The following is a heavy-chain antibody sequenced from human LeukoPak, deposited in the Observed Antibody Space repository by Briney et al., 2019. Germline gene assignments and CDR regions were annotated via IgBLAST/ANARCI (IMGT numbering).Heavy chain of an antibody. CDR3: TRRAYYYDSSGYSENERFDY. V-gene: IGHV3-73*01. Sequence: GGSLRLSCAASGFTFSGSAIHWVRQASGKGLEWVGRIRSKAKSYATAYAASVKGRFTISRDDSKNTAYLQMNSLKTEDTAVYYCTRRAYYYDSSGYSENERFDYWGQGTLVTVSS. CDR1: GFTFSGSA. J-gene: IGHJ4*02. CDR2: IRSKAKSYAT. D-gene: IGHD3-22*01.